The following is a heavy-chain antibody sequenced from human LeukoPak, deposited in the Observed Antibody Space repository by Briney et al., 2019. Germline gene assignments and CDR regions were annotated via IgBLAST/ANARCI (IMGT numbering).Heavy chain of an antibody. CDR1: GFTFSSYS. D-gene: IGHD2-15*01. Sequence: GRSLRLSCAASGFTFSSYSMNWVRQAPGKGLEWVSSISSSSSYIYYADSVKGRFTISRDNAKNSLYLQMNSLRAEDTAVYYCAILEGIVVVVAGTGFDPWGQGTLVTVS. CDR2: ISSSSSYI. CDR3: AILEGIVVVVAGTGFDP. J-gene: IGHJ5*02. V-gene: IGHV3-21*01.